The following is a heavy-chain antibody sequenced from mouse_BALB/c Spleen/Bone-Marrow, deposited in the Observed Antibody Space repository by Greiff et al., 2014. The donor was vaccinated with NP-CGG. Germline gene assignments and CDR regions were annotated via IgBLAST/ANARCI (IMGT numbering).Heavy chain of an antibody. CDR1: GYTFSSYW. CDR2: ILPGSGSI. D-gene: IGHD2-1*01. V-gene: IGHV1-9*01. CDR3: ASPNYYGNYGFAY. Sequence: VQLQQSGAELMKPGASVKISCKATGYTFSSYWIEWVKQRPGHGLEWIGEILPGSGSIKYNEKFKGKATFTADTSSNTAYMQLSSLTSEDSAVYYCASPNYYGNYGFAYWGQGTLVTVSA. J-gene: IGHJ3*01.